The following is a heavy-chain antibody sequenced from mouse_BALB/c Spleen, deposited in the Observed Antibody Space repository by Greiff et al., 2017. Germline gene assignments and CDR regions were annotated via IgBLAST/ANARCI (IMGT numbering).Heavy chain of an antibody. V-gene: IGHV3-8*02. J-gene: IGHJ4*01. Sequence: DVKLVESGPRLVKPSQTLSLTCSVTGDSITSGYWNWIRKFPGNKLEYMGYISYSGSTYYNPSLKSRISITRDTSKNQYYLQLNSVTTEDTATYYCARYRSDYRYDGYAMDYWGQGTSVTVSS. D-gene: IGHD2-14*01. CDR1: GDSITSGY. CDR3: ARYRSDYRYDGYAMDY. CDR2: ISYSGST.